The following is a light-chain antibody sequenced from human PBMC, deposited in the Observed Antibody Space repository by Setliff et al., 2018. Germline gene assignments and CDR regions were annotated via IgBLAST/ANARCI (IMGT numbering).Light chain of an antibody. CDR3: CSYAGSYTVLYV. CDR1: SSDVGGYNX. Sequence: QSALTQPRSVSGSPGQSVTISCTGTSSDVGGYNXXXXXXXXXXXXPKLMIYXXXKRPSGVPDRFSGSKSGNTASLTISGLQAEDEADYYCCSYAGSYTVLYVFGTGTKGTVL. CDR2: XXX. V-gene: IGLV2-11*01. J-gene: IGLJ1*01.